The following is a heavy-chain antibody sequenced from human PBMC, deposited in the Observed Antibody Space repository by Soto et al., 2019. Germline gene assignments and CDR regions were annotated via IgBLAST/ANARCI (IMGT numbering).Heavy chain of an antibody. D-gene: IGHD3-16*01. CDR2: ISWNSGSI. J-gene: IGHJ4*02. CDR1: GFTFDDYA. Sequence: EVQLVESGGGLVQPGRSLRLSCAASGFTFDDYAMHWVRQAPGKGLEWVSGISWNSGSIGYADSVKGRFTISRDNAKNSMYLQMNSLRAEATALYYCAKSLKRGMITFGGVIDYWGQGTLVTVSS. CDR3: AKSLKRGMITFGGVIDY. V-gene: IGHV3-9*01.